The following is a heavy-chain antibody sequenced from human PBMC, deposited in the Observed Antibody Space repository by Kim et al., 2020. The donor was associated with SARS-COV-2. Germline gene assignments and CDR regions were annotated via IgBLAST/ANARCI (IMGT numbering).Heavy chain of an antibody. CDR2: IYTSGST. J-gene: IGHJ4*02. V-gene: IGHV4-4*07. Sequence: SETLSLTCTVSGGSISSYYWSWIRQPAGKGLEWIGRIYTSGSTNYNPSLKSRVTMSVDTSKNQFSLKLSSVTAADTAVYYCARDSYDSSGYYYDGYFDYWGQGTLVTVSS. CDR1: GGSISSYY. CDR3: ARDSYDSSGYYYDGYFDY. D-gene: IGHD3-22*01.